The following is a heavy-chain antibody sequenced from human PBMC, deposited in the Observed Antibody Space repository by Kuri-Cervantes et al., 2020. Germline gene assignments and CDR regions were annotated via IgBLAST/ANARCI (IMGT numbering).Heavy chain of an antibody. V-gene: IGHV4-31*03. CDR3: ASQPTVTTGGFDP. CDR2: IYYSGST. Sequence: LRLSCTVSGGSISSGGYYWSWIRQHPGKGLEWIGYIYYSGSTYYNPSLKSRVTISVDTSKNQFSLKLSSVTAADTAVYYCASQPTVTTGGFDPWGQGTLVTVSS. J-gene: IGHJ5*02. D-gene: IGHD4-17*01. CDR1: GGSISSGGYY.